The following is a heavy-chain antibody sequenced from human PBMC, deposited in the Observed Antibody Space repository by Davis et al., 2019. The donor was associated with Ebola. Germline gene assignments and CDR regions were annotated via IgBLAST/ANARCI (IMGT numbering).Heavy chain of an antibody. CDR2: ISSSSSYI. CDR1: GFTFSSYA. V-gene: IGHV3-21*01. J-gene: IGHJ4*02. D-gene: IGHD3-22*01. CDR3: AREGYYYDSSGYSYYFDY. Sequence: GGSLRLSCAASGFTFSSYAMSWVRQAPGKGLEWVSSISSSSSYIYYADSVKGRFTISRDNAKNSLYLQMNSLRAEDTAVYYCAREGYYYDSSGYSYYFDYWGQGTLVTVSS.